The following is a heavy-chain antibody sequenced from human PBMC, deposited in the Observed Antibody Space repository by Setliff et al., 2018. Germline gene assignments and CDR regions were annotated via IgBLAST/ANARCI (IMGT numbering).Heavy chain of an antibody. J-gene: IGHJ1*01. CDR3: AIPGYGDYFGYFRN. Sequence: PSETLSLTCTVSGGSISSYYWSWIRQPPGKGLEWIGYIYYSGSTNYNPSLKSRVTISVDTSKNQVSLKLSSVTAADTAVYYCAIPGYGDYFGYFRNWSQGTLVTVSS. D-gene: IGHD4-17*01. CDR1: GGSISSYY. V-gene: IGHV4-59*08. CDR2: IYYSGST.